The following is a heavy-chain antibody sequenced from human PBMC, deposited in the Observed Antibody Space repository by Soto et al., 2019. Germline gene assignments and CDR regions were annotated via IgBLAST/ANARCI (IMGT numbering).Heavy chain of an antibody. CDR1: AGSISSTTYY. CDR3: ACIFSGGYGYGFYYYGMDV. J-gene: IGHJ6*02. CDR2: IYYSGSP. V-gene: IGHV4-39*01. D-gene: IGHD5-18*01. Sequence: SETLSLTCIVSAGSISSTTYYWGWIRQPPGKGLEWIGSIYYSGSPSYNPSLKSRVTISVDASKDQFSLRLSSVTAADTGVYYCACIFSGGYGYGFYYYGMDVWGQGTTVT.